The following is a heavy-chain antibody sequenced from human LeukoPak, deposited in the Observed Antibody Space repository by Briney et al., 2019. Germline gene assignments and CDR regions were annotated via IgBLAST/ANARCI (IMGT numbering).Heavy chain of an antibody. CDR2: INPSGTGT. Sequence: GASVKVSCKASGDTFSTYYMHWVRQAPGQGLERMGIINPSGTGTSYAQRFRGRVTMTRDTPTSTLYMELSSLRSEDTAVYYCARAYMDTAMVALGYWGQGTLVTVSS. D-gene: IGHD5-18*01. CDR3: ARAYMDTAMVALGY. V-gene: IGHV1-46*01. J-gene: IGHJ4*02. CDR1: GDTFSTYY.